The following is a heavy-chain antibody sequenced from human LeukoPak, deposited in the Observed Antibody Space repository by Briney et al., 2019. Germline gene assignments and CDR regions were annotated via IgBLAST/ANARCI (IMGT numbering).Heavy chain of an antibody. J-gene: IGHJ6*02. CDR2: ISSSSSYI. CDR3: ARDKIPYSGYDYHYYGMDV. Sequence: EGSLKLACAASKFTISSYTMNCVRQAPEKGMEWVSSISSSSSYIHYEDSVKGQFTISRDNPKHSKYPQMNSHNPEDTAVYYCARDKIPYSGYDYHYYGMDVWGQGTKVTVSS. V-gene: IGHV3-21*01. CDR1: KFTISSYT. D-gene: IGHD5-12*01.